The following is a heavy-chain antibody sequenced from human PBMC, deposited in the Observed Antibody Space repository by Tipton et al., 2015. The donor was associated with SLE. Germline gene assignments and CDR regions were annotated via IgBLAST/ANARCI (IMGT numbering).Heavy chain of an antibody. CDR2: IYCGGGT. CDR3: ARSTDQNWFDP. V-gene: IGHV4-31*03. D-gene: IGHD2-2*01. Sequence: TLSLTCTVSGDSISNGDDYWSWIRQPPGKGLEWIGNIYCGGGTYYNPSLESRVTISLDTSKNQFSLKLNSVTAADTAVYYCARSTDQNWFDPWGQGTLVTVSS. J-gene: IGHJ5*02. CDR1: GDSISNGDDY.